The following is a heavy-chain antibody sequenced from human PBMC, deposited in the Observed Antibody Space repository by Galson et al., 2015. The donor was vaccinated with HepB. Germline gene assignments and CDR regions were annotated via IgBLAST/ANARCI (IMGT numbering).Heavy chain of an antibody. V-gene: IGHV3-21*06. CDR3: VRDYDVLTGGMDS. CDR2: ISSSSISI. CDR1: GFTFRRYD. Sequence: SLRLSCAASGFTFRRYDMNWVRRAPGKGLEWVATISSSSISINYGDSVRGRFTISRDNARDYLILQMHSLRVDDTAIYYCVRDYDVLTGGMDSWGPGTVVTVSS. J-gene: IGHJ4*02. D-gene: IGHD3-9*01.